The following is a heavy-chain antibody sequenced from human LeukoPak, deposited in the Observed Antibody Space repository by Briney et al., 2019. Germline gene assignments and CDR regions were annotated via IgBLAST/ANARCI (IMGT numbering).Heavy chain of an antibody. V-gene: IGHV4-34*01. Sequence: SETLSLTCGVHGGSFSGYYWSWIRQSPGRGLEWIGEINQSGRTNYNPSLKSRVTISVDTSKNQFSLKLSPVTAADTGVYYCATKYSVAVAANPPYFDYWGQGTLVTVSS. D-gene: IGHD6-19*01. CDR3: ATKYSVAVAANPPYFDY. J-gene: IGHJ4*02. CDR2: INQSGRT. CDR1: GGSFSGYY.